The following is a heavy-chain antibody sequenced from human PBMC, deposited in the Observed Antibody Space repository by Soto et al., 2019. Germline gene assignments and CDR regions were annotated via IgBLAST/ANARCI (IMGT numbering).Heavy chain of an antibody. J-gene: IGHJ4*02. CDR3: AKDRKTILIAVAGTFDY. V-gene: IGHV3-23*01. CDR1: GFNFNTNG. CDR2: ISEDSGTT. D-gene: IGHD6-19*01. Sequence: GGSLRLSCATSGFNFNTNGMTWVRQAPGKGLEWVSIISEDSGTTYYAESAKGRFTVSRDNSRNTLYLQMNSLRAEDTAVYYCAKDRKTILIAVAGTFDYWGQGTMVTVYS.